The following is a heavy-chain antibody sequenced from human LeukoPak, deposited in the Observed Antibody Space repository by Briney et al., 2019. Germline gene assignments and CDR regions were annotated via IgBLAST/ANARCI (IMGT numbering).Heavy chain of an antibody. Sequence: GASVKVSCKVSGYTLTELSMHWVRQAPGKGLEWMGGFDPEDGETIYAQKFQGRVTMTEDTSTDTAYMELSGLRSEDTAVYYCATGVVTAATNWFDPWGQGTLVTVSS. CDR2: FDPEDGET. CDR1: GYTLTELS. J-gene: IGHJ5*02. D-gene: IGHD2-21*02. V-gene: IGHV1-24*01. CDR3: ATGVVTAATNWFDP.